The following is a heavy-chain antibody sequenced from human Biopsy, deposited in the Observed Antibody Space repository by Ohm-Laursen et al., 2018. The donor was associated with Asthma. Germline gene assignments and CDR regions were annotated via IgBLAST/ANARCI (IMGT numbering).Heavy chain of an antibody. D-gene: IGHD2-21*02. CDR3: ARGLGDLDS. Sequence: SVKVSCKASGYTFRSYSITWVRQAPGQGLEWLGWISAYNGATNFAQKFQGRFTMTTETSTNTAFMELRRLKSDDSAVYFCARGLGDLDSWGQGSLVIVSS. CDR1: GYTFRSYS. CDR2: ISAYNGAT. V-gene: IGHV1-18*04. J-gene: IGHJ4*02.